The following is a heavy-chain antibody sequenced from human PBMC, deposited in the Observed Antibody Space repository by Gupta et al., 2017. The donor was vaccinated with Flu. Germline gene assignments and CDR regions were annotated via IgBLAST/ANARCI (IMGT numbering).Heavy chain of an antibody. V-gene: IGHV3-74*01. Sequence: WMHWVRQAPGKGLVWVSRINSDGGSTTYADSVKGRFTISRDNAKNTLYLQMNSLRAEDTAVYYCARGMSTITEVGYYYYGMDVWGQGTTVTVSS. CDR2: INSDGGST. J-gene: IGHJ6*02. D-gene: IGHD4-4*01. CDR1: W. CDR3: ARGMSTITEVGYYYYGMDV.